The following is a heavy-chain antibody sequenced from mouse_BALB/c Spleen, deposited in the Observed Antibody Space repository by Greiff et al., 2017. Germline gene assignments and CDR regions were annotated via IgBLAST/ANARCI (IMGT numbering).Heavy chain of an antibody. J-gene: IGHJ2*01. V-gene: IGHV1-69*02. CDR3: ARADTTVVLDY. CDR2: IDPSDSYT. Sequence: QVQLQQPGAELVKPGASVKLSCKASGYTFTSYWMHWVKQRPGQGLEWIGEIDPSDSYTNYNQKFKGKATLTVDKSSSTSYMQLSSLTSEDSAVYCCARADTTVVLDYWGQGTTLTVSS. D-gene: IGHD1-1*01. CDR1: GYTFTSYW.